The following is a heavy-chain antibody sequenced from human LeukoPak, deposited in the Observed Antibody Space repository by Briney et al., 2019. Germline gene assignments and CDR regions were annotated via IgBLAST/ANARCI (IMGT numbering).Heavy chain of an antibody. CDR1: GFTFSDYY. Sequence: GGSLRLSCVASGFTFSDYYMSWIRQSPEKGLERVSYIDPSGDTIYYADSVKGRFTISRDNAKNSLYLRMNALRAEDTAVYYCATPRGYSYDYWGQGTLVTVSS. CDR2: IDPSGDTI. D-gene: IGHD5-18*01. CDR3: ATPRGYSYDY. J-gene: IGHJ4*02. V-gene: IGHV3-11*04.